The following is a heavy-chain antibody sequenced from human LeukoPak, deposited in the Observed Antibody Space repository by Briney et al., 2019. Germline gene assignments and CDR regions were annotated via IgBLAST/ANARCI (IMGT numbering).Heavy chain of an antibody. CDR3: ARGPTYYYDSSGYAYYYYYYMDV. D-gene: IGHD3-22*01. CDR2: INHRGST. V-gene: IGHV4-34*01. Sequence: PSETLSLTCVVYGGSFSGYHWSWIRQSPGKGLEWIGEINHRGSTNYNPSLKSRVTISVDTSKNQFSLKLSSVTAADTAVYYCARGPTYYYDSSGYAYYYYYYMDVWGKGTTVTISS. J-gene: IGHJ6*03. CDR1: GGSFSGYH.